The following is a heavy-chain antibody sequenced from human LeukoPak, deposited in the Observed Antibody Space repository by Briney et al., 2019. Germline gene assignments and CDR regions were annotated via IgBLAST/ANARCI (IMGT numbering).Heavy chain of an antibody. J-gene: IGHJ6*02. CDR1: GFTLSSYG. CDR3: AKGLVAATYYYYGMDV. CDR2: ISYDGSNK. D-gene: IGHD2-15*01. Sequence: GGSLRLSCAASGFTLSSYGMHWVRQAPGKGLEWVAVISYDGSNKYYADSVKGRFTISRDNSKNTLYLQMNSLRAEDTAVYYCAKGLVAATYYYYGMDVWGQGTTVTVSS. V-gene: IGHV3-30*18.